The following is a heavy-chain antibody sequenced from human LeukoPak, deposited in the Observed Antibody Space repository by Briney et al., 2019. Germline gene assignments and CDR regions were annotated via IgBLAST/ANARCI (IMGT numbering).Heavy chain of an antibody. J-gene: IGHJ4*02. V-gene: IGHV3-20*01. CDR1: GFTFDDYG. CDR3: ARVGGIAVAGSPFDY. Sequence: GGSLRLSCAASGFTFDDYGMSWVRQAPGKGLEWVSGINWNGGSTGYADSVKGRFTISRDNAKNSLYLQMNSLRAEDTALYHCARVGGIAVAGSPFDYWGQGTLVTVSS. D-gene: IGHD6-19*01. CDR2: INWNGGST.